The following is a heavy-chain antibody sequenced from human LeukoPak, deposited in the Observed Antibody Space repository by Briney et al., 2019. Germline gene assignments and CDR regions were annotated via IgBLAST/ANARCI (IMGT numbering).Heavy chain of an antibody. V-gene: IGHV4-30-2*01. D-gene: IGHD1-1*01. J-gene: IGHJ5*02. CDR1: GGSISSGGYY. CDR3: ARGGTPGWFHP. CDR2: IYNRGTT. Sequence: PSQTLSLTCTVYGGSISSGGYYWRWIRQPPGKGLEWIGYIYNRGTTYSNPSLKSRVTMSVDRSRDQFSLNLTSETTADTGVYYCARGGTPGWFHPWGQGALVTVSS.